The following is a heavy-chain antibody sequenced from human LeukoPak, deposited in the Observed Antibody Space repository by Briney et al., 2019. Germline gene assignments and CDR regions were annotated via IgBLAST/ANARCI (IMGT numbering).Heavy chain of an antibody. J-gene: IGHJ4*02. D-gene: IGHD3-3*01. CDR3: AKPPSGDFWSGYWSYFDY. Sequence: GGSLRLSCAASGFTFSSYAMSWVRQAPGKGLEWVSAISGSGGSTYYADSVKGRFTISRDNSKNTLYLQMNSLRAEDTAVYYCAKPPSGDFWSGYWSYFDYWGQGTLDTVSS. CDR2: ISGSGGST. V-gene: IGHV3-23*01. CDR1: GFTFSSYA.